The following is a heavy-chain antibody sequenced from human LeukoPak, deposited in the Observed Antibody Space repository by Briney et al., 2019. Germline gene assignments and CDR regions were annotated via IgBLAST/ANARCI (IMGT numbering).Heavy chain of an antibody. V-gene: IGHV3-11*01. J-gene: IGHJ3*02. CDR1: GFTFSDYY. CDR2: ISSSGSTI. Sequence: GGSLRLSCAASGFTFSDYYMSWIRQAPGEGLEWVSYISSSGSTIYYADSVKGRFTTSRDNAKNSLYLQMNSLRAEDTAVYYCARDPALDILTGYHSDAFDIWGQGTMVTVSS. D-gene: IGHD3-9*01. CDR3: ARDPALDILTGYHSDAFDI.